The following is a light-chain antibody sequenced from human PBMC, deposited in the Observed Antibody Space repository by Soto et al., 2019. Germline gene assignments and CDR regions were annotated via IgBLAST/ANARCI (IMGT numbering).Light chain of an antibody. CDR1: SSDVGAYIF. Sequence: QSALTQPASVSRATAHSITFSCPGTSSDVGAYIFVSWYQQYPGKAPKLMIHDGNNRPAGVADRFSGAKAGNTATLHISGLQAENEADYYCVSFTTRESYVFXTGTKVTV. CDR2: DGN. J-gene: IGLJ1*01. CDR3: VSFTTRESYV. V-gene: IGLV2-14*01.